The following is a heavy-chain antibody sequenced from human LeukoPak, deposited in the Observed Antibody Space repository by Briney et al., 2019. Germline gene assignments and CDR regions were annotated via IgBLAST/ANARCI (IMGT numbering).Heavy chain of an antibody. Sequence: GASVKVSCTASGGTFSSYAISWVRQAPGQGLEWMGGIIPIFGTANYAQKFQGRVTITADESTSTAYMELSSLRSEDTAVYYCASPIGQLDYYYMDVWGKGTTVTVSS. D-gene: IGHD2-2*01. CDR3: ASPIGQLDYYYMDV. V-gene: IGHV1-69*13. CDR2: IIPIFGTA. CDR1: GGTFSSYA. J-gene: IGHJ6*03.